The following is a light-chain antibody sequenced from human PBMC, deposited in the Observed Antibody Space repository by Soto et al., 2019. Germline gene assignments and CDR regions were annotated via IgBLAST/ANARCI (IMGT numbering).Light chain of an antibody. J-gene: IGKJ4*01. CDR3: QQRSSWPLT. CDR2: DAS. V-gene: IGKV3-11*01. Sequence: EIVLTQSPATLSLSPGERPTLSCRASQSISRYLGWYQPKPGQAPRLLIYDASNRATGIPARFSGSGSGTDFTLTISSLEPEDFAVYYCQQRSSWPLTFGGGTKVDIK. CDR1: QSISRY.